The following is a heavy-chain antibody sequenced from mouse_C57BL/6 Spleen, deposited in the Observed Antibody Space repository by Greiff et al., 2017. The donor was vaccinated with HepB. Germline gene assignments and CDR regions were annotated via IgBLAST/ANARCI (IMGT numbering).Heavy chain of an antibody. CDR2: INPNYGTT. CDR1: GYSFTDYN. CDR3: ARGGIPSNSAWFAY. V-gene: IGHV1-39*01. J-gene: IGHJ3*01. Sequence: VQLKHSGPELVKPGASVKISCKASGYSFTDYNMNWVKQSNGKSLEWIGVINPNYGTTSYNQKFKGKATLTVDQSSSTAYMQLNSLTSEDSAVYYCARGGIPSNSAWFAYWGQGTLVTVSA. D-gene: IGHD2-5*01.